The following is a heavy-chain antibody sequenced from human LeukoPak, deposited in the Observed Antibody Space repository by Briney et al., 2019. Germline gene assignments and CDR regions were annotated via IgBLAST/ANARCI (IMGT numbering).Heavy chain of an antibody. CDR3: ASRLLGYCSSTSCYNNWFDP. J-gene: IGHJ5*02. CDR2: INHSGST. D-gene: IGHD2-2*02. V-gene: IGHV4-34*01. CDR1: GGSFSGYY. Sequence: SETLTLTCAVYGGSFSGYYWSWIRQPPGKGLEWIGEINHSGSTNYNPSLKSRVTISVDTSKNQFSLKLSSVTAADTAVYYCASRLLGYCSSTSCYNNWFDPWGQGTLVTVSS.